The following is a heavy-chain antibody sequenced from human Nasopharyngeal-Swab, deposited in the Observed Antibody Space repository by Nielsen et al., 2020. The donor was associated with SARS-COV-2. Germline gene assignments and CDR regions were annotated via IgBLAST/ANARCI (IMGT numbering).Heavy chain of an antibody. CDR1: GFTFSSYA. CDR3: ARARGSSGYYYDYYYYMDV. CDR2: ISYDGSNK. D-gene: IGHD3-22*01. V-gene: IGHV3-30-3*01. J-gene: IGHJ6*03. Sequence: GGSLRLSCAASGFTFSSYAMHWVRQAPGKGLEWVAVISYDGSNKYYADSVKGRFTISRDNSKNTLYLQMNSLRAEDTAVCYCARARGSSGYYYDYYYYMDVWGKGTTVTVSS.